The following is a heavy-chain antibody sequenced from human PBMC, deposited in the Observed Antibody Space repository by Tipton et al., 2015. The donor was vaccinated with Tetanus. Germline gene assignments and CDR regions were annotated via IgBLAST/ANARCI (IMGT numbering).Heavy chain of an antibody. Sequence: GLVKPSETLSLTCSVSGASISGSDHYWSWLRQPPGKALEWVGYVYHSGLTNYSPSLKDRLTISRGTSRNQFSLTLTSVTAADTAVYFCARANNDIPKKGPFDSWGQGSLVIVSS. D-gene: IGHD1-1*01. CDR3: ARANNDIPKKGPFDS. V-gene: IGHV4-61*08. CDR2: VYHSGLT. J-gene: IGHJ4*02. CDR1: GASISGSDHY.